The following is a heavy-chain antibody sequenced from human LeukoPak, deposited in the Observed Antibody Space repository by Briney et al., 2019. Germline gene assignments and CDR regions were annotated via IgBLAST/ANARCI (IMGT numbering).Heavy chain of an antibody. CDR2: INNSGST. J-gene: IGHJ6*03. D-gene: IGHD6-6*01. Sequence: PSETLSLTCAVYGGSLSGYYWSWIRQPPGKGLEWIGEINNSGSTNDNPSLKSRVTISVDTSKSQFSLKLKSVIAADTAVYYCARGPFAARPPNYYMDVWGKGTTVTVSS. CDR3: ARGPFAARPPNYYMDV. CDR1: GGSLSGYY. V-gene: IGHV4-34*01.